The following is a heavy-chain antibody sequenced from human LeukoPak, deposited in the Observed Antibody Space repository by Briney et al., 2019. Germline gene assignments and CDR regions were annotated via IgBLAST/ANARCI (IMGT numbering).Heavy chain of an antibody. CDR2: IIPIFGTA. CDR1: GGTFSSYA. J-gene: IGHJ4*02. V-gene: IGHV1-69*05. D-gene: IGHD3-10*01. Sequence: SVTVSCKASGGTFSSYAISWVRQAPGQGLEWMGGIIPIFGTANYAQKFHGRVTITTDESTSTAYMELSSLRSEDTAVYYCARGVYYYGFYYFDYWGQGTLVTVSS. CDR3: ARGVYYYGFYYFDY.